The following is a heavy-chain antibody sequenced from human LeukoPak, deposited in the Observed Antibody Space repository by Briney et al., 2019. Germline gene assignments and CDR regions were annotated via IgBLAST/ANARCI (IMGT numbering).Heavy chain of an antibody. V-gene: IGHV4-38-2*02. CDR2: IYHSGST. D-gene: IGHD4-17*01. Sequence: SETLSLTCTVSGYSISSGYYWGWIRQPPGKGLEWIGSIYHSGSTYYNPSLKSRVTISVDTSKNQFSLKLSSVTAADTAVYYCARVDYGDMDVWGKGTTVTISS. CDR3: ARVDYGDMDV. J-gene: IGHJ6*03. CDR1: GYSISSGYY.